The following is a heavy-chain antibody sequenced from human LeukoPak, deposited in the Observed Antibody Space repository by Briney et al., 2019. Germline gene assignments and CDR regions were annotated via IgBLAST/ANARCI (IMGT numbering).Heavy chain of an antibody. V-gene: IGHV1-2*02. CDR3: AIDLGYSGSTILDY. CDR2: INPNSGGT. Sequence: GASVKVSCKASGYTFTGYYMHWVRQAPGQGLEWMRWINPNSGGTNYAQKFQGRVTMTRDTSISTAYMELSRLRSEDTAVYYCAIDLGYSGSTILDYWGQGTLVTVSS. D-gene: IGHD1-26*01. J-gene: IGHJ4*02. CDR1: GYTFTGYY.